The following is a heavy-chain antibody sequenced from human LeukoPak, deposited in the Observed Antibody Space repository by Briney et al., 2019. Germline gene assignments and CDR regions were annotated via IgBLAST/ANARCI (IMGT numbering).Heavy chain of an antibody. V-gene: IGHV3-48*02. Sequence: GGSLRLSCVASGFTLSSYSMNWVRQAPGKGLEWVSYISSSSGITHYADSVKGRFTISRDNVKNSLFLQMNSLRDGDTAVYYCARAAGTFAAFDIWGQGTMVTVSS. CDR1: GFTLSSYS. J-gene: IGHJ3*02. CDR2: ISSSSGIT. CDR3: ARAAGTFAAFDI. D-gene: IGHD3-3*02.